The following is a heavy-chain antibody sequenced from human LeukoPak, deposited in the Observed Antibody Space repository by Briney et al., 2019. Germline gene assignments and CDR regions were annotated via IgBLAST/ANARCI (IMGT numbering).Heavy chain of an antibody. CDR1: GDSISSSRHS. CDR3: VRIYCTSTSCYGDSYYGMDV. Sequence: PSETLSLTCTVSGDSISSSRHSWGWIRQPPGKGLEWIGNITSSGSTYYNPSLKTRVTMSVDTSENQFSLKLSSVTAADSTVYYCVRIYCTSTSCYGDSYYGMDVWGQGTTVT. D-gene: IGHD2-2*01. CDR2: ITSSGST. J-gene: IGHJ6*02. V-gene: IGHV4-39*01.